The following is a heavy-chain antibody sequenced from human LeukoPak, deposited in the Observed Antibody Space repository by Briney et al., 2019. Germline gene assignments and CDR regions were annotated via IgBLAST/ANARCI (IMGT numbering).Heavy chain of an antibody. J-gene: IGHJ4*02. D-gene: IGHD6-19*01. CDR2: ISSSSSYI. V-gene: IGHV3-21*01. CDR1: GFTFSSYS. Sequence: PGGSLRLSCAASGFTFSSYSMNWVRQAPGEGLEWVSSISSSSSYIYYADSVKGRFTISRDNAKNSLYLQMISLRAEDTAVYYCARESWTVAGSFDYWGQGTLVTVSS. CDR3: ARESWTVAGSFDY.